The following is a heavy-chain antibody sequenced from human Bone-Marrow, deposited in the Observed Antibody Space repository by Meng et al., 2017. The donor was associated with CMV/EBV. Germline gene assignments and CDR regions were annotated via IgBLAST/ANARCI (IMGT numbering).Heavy chain of an antibody. D-gene: IGHD3-10*01. CDR2: ISSSISTT. CDR3: ARGRYGSGSFYPQPFDY. Sequence: GESLMISCAATGFTFSSYAMNWVRQAPGKGLEWVSYISSSISTTYYADSVKGRFTISRDNAKNSLHLQMNSLRAEDTAVYYGARGRYGSGSFYPQPFDYWGQGTLVTVSS. V-gene: IGHV3-48*04. CDR1: GFTFSSYA. J-gene: IGHJ4*02.